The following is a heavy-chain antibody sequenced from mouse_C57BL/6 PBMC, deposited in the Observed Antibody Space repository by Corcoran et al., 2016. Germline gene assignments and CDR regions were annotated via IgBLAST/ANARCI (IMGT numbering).Heavy chain of an antibody. V-gene: IGHV1-26*01. CDR2: INPNNGGT. CDR3: ARDGGPSMDY. Sequence: EVQLQQSGPELVKPGASVKISCKASGYTFTDYYMNWVKQSHGKSLEWLGDINPNNGGTSYNQKFKGKATLTVDKSSSTAYMELRSLTSEDSAVYYCARDGGPSMDYWGQGTSVTISS. D-gene: IGHD1-1*02. CDR1: GYTFTDYY. J-gene: IGHJ4*01.